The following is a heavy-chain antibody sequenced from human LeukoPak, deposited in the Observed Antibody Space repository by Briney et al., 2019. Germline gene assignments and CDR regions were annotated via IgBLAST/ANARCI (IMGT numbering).Heavy chain of an antibody. CDR2: VYYGGST. Sequence: SETLSLTCTVSGGSISSSSYYWGWIRQPPGKGLEWIGSVYYGGSTYYNSSLKSRVTISVDISKNQFSLNVSPVTAADTAVYYCARDAGHQLSRRNYYAMDVWGQGTTVTVSS. J-gene: IGHJ6*02. CDR3: ARDAGHQLSRRNYYAMDV. V-gene: IGHV4-39*07. CDR1: GGSISSSSYY. D-gene: IGHD1-1*01.